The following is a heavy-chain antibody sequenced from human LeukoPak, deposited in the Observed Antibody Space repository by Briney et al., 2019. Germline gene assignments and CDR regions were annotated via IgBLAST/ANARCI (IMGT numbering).Heavy chain of an antibody. Sequence: GGSLRLSCAASGFTFSSYAMHWVRQAPGKGLEWVAVISYDGSNKYYADSVKGRLTISRDNSRNTLYLQMNSLRAEDTAVYYCARDFSGYSDYHWGQGTLVTVSS. V-gene: IGHV3-30*14. D-gene: IGHD5-12*01. J-gene: IGHJ4*02. CDR2: ISYDGSNK. CDR3: ARDFSGYSDYH. CDR1: GFTFSSYA.